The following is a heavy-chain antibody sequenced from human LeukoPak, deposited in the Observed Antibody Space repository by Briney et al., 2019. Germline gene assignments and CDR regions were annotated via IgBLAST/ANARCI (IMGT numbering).Heavy chain of an antibody. D-gene: IGHD6-19*01. Sequence: SETLSLTCTVSGGSVSSGSYYWSWIRHPPGKGLGWIGHIYYSSSTNDNPTLKSRVTISEYTSENQFSLKLSSVTAADTAVYYCAREKVGGSSGWSALSAFDISGQGTMVTVSS. CDR1: GGSVSSGSYY. V-gene: IGHV4-61*01. CDR3: AREKVGGSSGWSALSAFDI. J-gene: IGHJ3*02. CDR2: IYYSSST.